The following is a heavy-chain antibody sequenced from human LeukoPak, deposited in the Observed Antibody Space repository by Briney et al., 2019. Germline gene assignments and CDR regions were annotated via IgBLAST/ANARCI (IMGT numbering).Heavy chain of an antibody. CDR3: TRRRGREAFDL. J-gene: IGHJ3*01. V-gene: IGHV3-74*01. CDR1: GFTLSNYW. D-gene: IGHD1-26*01. CDR2: IDNDGSST. Sequence: GGSLRLSCEASGFTLSNYWMYWVRHAPGKGLVWVSRIDNDGSSTIYADSVRGRFTISRDNAKNTLYLQMNSLRADDTAVYYCTRRRGREAFDLWGQGAMVTVSS.